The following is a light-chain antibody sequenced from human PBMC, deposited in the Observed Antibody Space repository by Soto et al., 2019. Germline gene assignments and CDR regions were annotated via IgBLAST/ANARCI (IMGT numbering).Light chain of an antibody. V-gene: IGLV2-8*01. Sequence: QSVLTQPPSASGSPGQSVTISCTGTSSDIGGYNSVSWYQQHPGKAPKLMIYGVTTRPSGVPDRFSGSKSGNTASLTVSGLQAEDEADYYCCSHSGSNNRVVFGGGTKLTVL. CDR2: GVT. CDR1: SSDIGGYNS. CDR3: CSHSGSNNRVV. J-gene: IGLJ2*01.